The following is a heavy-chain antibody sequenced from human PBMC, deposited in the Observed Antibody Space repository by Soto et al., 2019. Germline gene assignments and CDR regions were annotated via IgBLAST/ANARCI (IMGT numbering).Heavy chain of an antibody. CDR2: IKQDGSGK. CDR3: ARQRWLQLRYFDY. Sequence: GGSLRLSCAASGFTFSNYWMSWVRQAPGRGLEWVANIKQDGSGKNYVDSVKGRFTISRDRAKNSLYLRMKSLRAEDTAVYYCARQRWLQLRYFDYWGQGTPVTVSS. J-gene: IGHJ4*02. D-gene: IGHD5-12*01. CDR1: GFTFSNYW. V-gene: IGHV3-7*03.